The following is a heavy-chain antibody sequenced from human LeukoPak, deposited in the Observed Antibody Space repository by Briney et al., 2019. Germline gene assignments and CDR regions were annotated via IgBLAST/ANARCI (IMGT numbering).Heavy chain of an antibody. V-gene: IGHV3-53*01. CDR1: GFTASSNY. J-gene: IGHJ4*02. Sequence: GGSLRLSSVVSGFTASSNYMSWVRQAPGKGLEWVSVMYSGGAIHYADSVKGRFTISRDNSKNTLYLQMNSLRVEDTAMYFCARGHSSGNPDPFDYWGQGTLVIVSS. CDR3: ARGHSSGNPDPFDY. D-gene: IGHD6-19*01. CDR2: MYSGGAI.